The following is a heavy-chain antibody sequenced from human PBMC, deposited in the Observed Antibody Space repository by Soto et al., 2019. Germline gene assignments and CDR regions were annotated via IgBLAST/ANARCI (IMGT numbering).Heavy chain of an antibody. J-gene: IGHJ4*02. D-gene: IGHD2-15*01. V-gene: IGHV3-21*01. CDR1: EFSFSSYS. Sequence: EVQLVESGGGPVKPGGSLRLSCAASEFSFSSYSMNWVRQAPGKGLEWVSSISSSSSYIFYGDSVKGRFTISRDNAKNSLYLQINSLRAEDTAVYYCVREDGYRHCSCGPCYLSFWGQGTLVTVSS. CDR3: VREDGYRHCSCGPCYLSF. CDR2: ISSSSSYI.